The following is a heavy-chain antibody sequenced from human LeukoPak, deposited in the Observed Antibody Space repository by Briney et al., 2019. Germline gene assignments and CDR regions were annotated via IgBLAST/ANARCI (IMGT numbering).Heavy chain of an antibody. D-gene: IGHD6-19*01. V-gene: IGHV1-8*01. Sequence: GASVKVSCKASGYTFTSYDINWVRQATGQGLEWMGWMNPNSGNTGYAQKFQGRVTMTRNTSISTDYVELSSLRSEDTAVYYCARTGYSSGWYRGGFDPWGQGTLVTVSS. CDR2: MNPNSGNT. CDR3: ARTGYSSGWYRGGFDP. CDR1: GYTFTSYD. J-gene: IGHJ5*02.